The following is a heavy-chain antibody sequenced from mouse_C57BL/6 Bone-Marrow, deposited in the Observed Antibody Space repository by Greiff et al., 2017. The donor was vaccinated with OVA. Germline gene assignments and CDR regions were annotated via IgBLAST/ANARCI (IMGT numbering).Heavy chain of an antibody. CDR2: IYPRSGNT. V-gene: IGHV1-81*01. J-gene: IGHJ3*01. D-gene: IGHD2-4*01. Sequence: QVQLKESGAELARPGASVKLSCKASGYTFTSYGISWVKQRTGQGLEWIGEIYPRSGNTYYNEKFKGKATLTADKSSSTAYMELRSLTSEDSAVYFCAKGDDYDGGWCAYWGQGTLVTVSA. CDR1: GYTFTSYG. CDR3: AKGDDYDGGWCAY.